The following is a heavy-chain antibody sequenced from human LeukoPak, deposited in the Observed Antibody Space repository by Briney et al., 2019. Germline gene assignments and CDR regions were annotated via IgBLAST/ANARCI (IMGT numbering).Heavy chain of an antibody. CDR2: ISVYNGNT. Sequence: ASVKVSCKASGYTFTSYGISWLRQPPAQGLEWMGWISVYNGNTNSAQKLQGRVTLTTDTSTSTASLDLRSLRSDDTAVDYCARERVSIVGANYFDYWGQGTLVTVSS. V-gene: IGHV1-18*01. CDR1: GYTFTSYG. J-gene: IGHJ4*02. CDR3: ARERVSIVGANYFDY. D-gene: IGHD1-26*01.